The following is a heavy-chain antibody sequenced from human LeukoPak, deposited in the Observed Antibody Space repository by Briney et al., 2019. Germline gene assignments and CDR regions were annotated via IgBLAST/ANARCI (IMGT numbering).Heavy chain of an antibody. CDR2: IYYSGST. Sequence: SQTLSLTCTVSGGSISSGDYYWSWIRQPPGKGPEWIGYIYYSGSTNYNSSLKSRVTISVDTSKNQFSLKLSSVTAADTAVYYCARTASGKLDYWGQGTLVAVSS. D-gene: IGHD4-23*01. CDR1: GGSISSGDYY. J-gene: IGHJ4*02. CDR3: ARTASGKLDY. V-gene: IGHV4-61*08.